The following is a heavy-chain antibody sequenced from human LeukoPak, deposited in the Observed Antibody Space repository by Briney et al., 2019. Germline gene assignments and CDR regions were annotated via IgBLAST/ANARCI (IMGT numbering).Heavy chain of an antibody. Sequence: GGSLRLSCAASGFTFSSSAMSWVRQVPGKGLEWVSGISASGGSTSYADSVRGRFTISRDNSKNTLYVQMNSLRAEDTAVYYCAKGHYYGSGSLDYWGQGTLVTVSS. CDR3: AKGHYYGSGSLDY. J-gene: IGHJ4*02. CDR1: GFTFSSSA. D-gene: IGHD3-10*01. CDR2: ISASGGST. V-gene: IGHV3-23*01.